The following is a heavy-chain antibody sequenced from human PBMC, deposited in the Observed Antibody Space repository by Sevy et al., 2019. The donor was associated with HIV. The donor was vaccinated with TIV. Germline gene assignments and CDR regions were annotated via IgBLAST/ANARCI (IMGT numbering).Heavy chain of an antibody. J-gene: IGHJ4*02. V-gene: IGHV5-51*01. Sequence: GESLKISCKGSGYTFTSYWIGWVRQMPGKGLEWMGIIYPGDSDIRYGPSFQGQVTISADKSINTAFLQWSSLKASDTAIYYCTRCRGDGYNEFDYWGQGTLVTVSS. CDR1: GYTFTSYW. CDR2: IYPGDSDI. D-gene: IGHD3-10*01. CDR3: TRCRGDGYNEFDY.